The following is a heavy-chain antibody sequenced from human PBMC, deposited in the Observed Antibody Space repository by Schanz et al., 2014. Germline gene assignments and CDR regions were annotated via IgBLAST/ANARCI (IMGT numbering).Heavy chain of an antibody. D-gene: IGHD2-8*02. V-gene: IGHV3-23*01. J-gene: IGHJ4*02. CDR1: GFTFSSYA. CDR3: AKTLFPGGTQTFGN. CDR2: ISYGTSYI. Sequence: EVHLLDSGGGLVQPGGSLRLSCAASGFTFSSYAMTWVRQAPGKGLEWVSSISYGTSYIYYADSAKGRFTISRDNSKSTLYVEMNSLRVEDTAVYYCAKTLFPGGTQTFGNWGRGTLVTASS.